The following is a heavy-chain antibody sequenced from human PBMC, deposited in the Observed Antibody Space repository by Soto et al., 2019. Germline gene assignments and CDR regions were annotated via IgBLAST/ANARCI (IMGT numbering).Heavy chain of an antibody. CDR3: AGTVEIPYYHGMEV. J-gene: IGHJ6*02. CDR2: IIPIFGSP. Sequence: SVKVSCKASGGTLRSHAINWVRQAPGQGLEWMGGIIPIFGSPNYAQKFQGRVTITADESSITAYMELSSLRSEDTAVCCCAGTVEIPYYHGMEVWGQGTTVTVSS. V-gene: IGHV1-69*13. CDR1: GGTLRSHA. D-gene: IGHD4-4*01.